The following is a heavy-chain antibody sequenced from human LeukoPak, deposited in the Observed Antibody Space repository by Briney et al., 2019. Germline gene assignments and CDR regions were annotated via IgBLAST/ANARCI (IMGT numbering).Heavy chain of an antibody. CDR2: ISATGGST. J-gene: IGHJ4*02. Sequence: PGRSLRLSCAASGFTFDKYAMHWVRQTPGKGLEWVSGISATGGSTDYADSVKGRFTISRDNSKNTLYLQMNSLRAEDTAVYYCAKSGGIMIRGVHYWGQGTLVTVSS. CDR3: AKSGGIMIRGVHY. V-gene: IGHV3-23*01. CDR1: GFTFDKYA. D-gene: IGHD3-10*01.